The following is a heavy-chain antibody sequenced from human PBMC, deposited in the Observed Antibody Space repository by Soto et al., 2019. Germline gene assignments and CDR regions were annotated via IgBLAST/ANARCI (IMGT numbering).Heavy chain of an antibody. CDR2: IIPIFGTA. V-gene: IGHV1-69*13. CDR3: ARARGTGTPYYYYYYGMDV. J-gene: IGHJ6*02. CDR1: GGTFSSYA. D-gene: IGHD1-1*01. Sequence: SVKVSCKASGGTFSSYAISWVRQAPGQGLEWMGGIIPIFGTANYAQKFQGRVTITADESTSTAYMELSSLRSEDTAVYYCARARGTGTPYYYYYYGMDVWGQGTTVTVSS.